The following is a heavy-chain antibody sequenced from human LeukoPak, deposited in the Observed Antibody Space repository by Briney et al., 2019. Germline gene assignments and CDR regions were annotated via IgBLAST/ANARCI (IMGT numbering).Heavy chain of an antibody. Sequence: SQTLSLTCTVSGGSISSGSYYWSWIRQPAGKGLEWIGRIYTSGSTNYNPSLKSRVTISVDTSKNQFSLKLSSVTAADTAVYYCARSEVYYDSSGTYHWYFDLWGRGTLVTVSS. CDR3: ARSEVYYDSSGTYHWYFDL. J-gene: IGHJ2*01. CDR1: GGSISSGSYY. V-gene: IGHV4-61*02. CDR2: IYTSGST. D-gene: IGHD3-22*01.